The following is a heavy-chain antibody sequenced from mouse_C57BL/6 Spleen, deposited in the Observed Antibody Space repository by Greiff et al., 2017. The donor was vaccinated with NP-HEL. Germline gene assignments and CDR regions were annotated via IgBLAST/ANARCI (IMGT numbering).Heavy chain of an antibody. Sequence: EVQRVESGGGLVKPGGSLKLSCAASGFTFSSYAMSWVRQTPEKRLEWVATISDGGSYTYYPDNVKGRFTISRDNAKNNLYLQMSHLKSEDTAMYYCARDWMDYWGQGTSGTVSS. CDR3: ARDWMDY. CDR2: ISDGGSYT. CDR1: GFTFSSYA. J-gene: IGHJ4*01. V-gene: IGHV5-4*01.